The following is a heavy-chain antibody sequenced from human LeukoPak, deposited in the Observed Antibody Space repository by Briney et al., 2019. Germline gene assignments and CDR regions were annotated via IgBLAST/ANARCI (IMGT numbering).Heavy chain of an antibody. CDR2: ISSSSSYI. CDR1: GFTFSSYS. D-gene: IGHD6-19*01. J-gene: IGHJ4*02. V-gene: IGHV3-21*04. CDR3: ANVGGIAVAGVFFDY. Sequence: GGSLRLSCAASGFTFSSYSMNWVRQAPGKGLEWVSSISSSSSYIYYADSVKGRFTISRDNAKNSLYLQMNSLRAEDTAVYYCANVGGIAVAGVFFDYWGQGTLVTVSS.